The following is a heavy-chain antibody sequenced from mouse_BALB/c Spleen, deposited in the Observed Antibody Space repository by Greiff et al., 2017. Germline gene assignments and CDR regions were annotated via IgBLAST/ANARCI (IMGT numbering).Heavy chain of an antibody. D-gene: IGHD2-2*01. Sequence: VQLQQSGPELVKPGASVKLSCKASGYTFTDYNMHWVKQSHGKSPEWIGYIHPYNGGTGFNQKFKSKATLTVDNSSSTAYMELHSLTSEDSAVYYCARGGTRYGYDVAWLAYWGQGTLVTVSA. CDR1: GYTFTDYN. CDR2: IHPYNGGT. CDR3: ARGGTRYGYDVAWLAY. V-gene: IGHV1S29*02. J-gene: IGHJ3*01.